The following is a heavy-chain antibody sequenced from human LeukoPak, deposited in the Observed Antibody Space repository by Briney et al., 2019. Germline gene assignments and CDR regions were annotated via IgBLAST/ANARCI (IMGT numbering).Heavy chain of an antibody. CDR3: ARDDWEYSSGWPNY. V-gene: IGHV3-21*01. CDR1: GFTFSSYS. Sequence: PGGTLRLSCAASGFTFSSYSMNWVRQAPGKGLEWVSSISSSSSYIYYADSVKGRFTISRDNAKNSLYLQMNSLRAEDTAVYYCARDDWEYSSGWPNYWGQGTLVTVSS. D-gene: IGHD6-19*01. CDR2: ISSSSSYI. J-gene: IGHJ4*02.